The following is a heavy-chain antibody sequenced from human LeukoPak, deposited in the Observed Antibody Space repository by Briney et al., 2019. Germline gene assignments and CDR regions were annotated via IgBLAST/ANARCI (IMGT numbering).Heavy chain of an antibody. J-gene: IGHJ4*02. CDR1: GFTFSHYG. D-gene: IGHD1-26*01. CDR3: TRDMGGTYFDY. Sequence: GGSLRLSCAASGFTFSHYGMHWVRQAPGKGLEWVALISYDGSNKYYADSVKGRFTISRDNSKNTLYLQMNSLRAEDTAVYYCTRDMGGTYFDYWGQGTLVTVSS. CDR2: ISYDGSNK. V-gene: IGHV3-30*03.